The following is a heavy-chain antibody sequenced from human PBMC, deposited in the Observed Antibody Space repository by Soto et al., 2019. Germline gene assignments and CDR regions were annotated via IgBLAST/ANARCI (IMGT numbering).Heavy chain of an antibody. D-gene: IGHD3-22*01. CDR2: ISGDGRT. CDR1: GFTFSDSV. V-gene: IGHV3-23*01. J-gene: IGHJ4*02. CDR3: VKWHTSNFDSLPFTGFDY. Sequence: GGSLRLSCVGSGFTFSDSVMAWVRQAPGKGLEWLSAISGDGRTQYAGSVTGRFSISRDNSKNTLYLQMSSLRAEDTAAYYCVKWHTSNFDSLPFTGFDYWGQGTQVTVSS.